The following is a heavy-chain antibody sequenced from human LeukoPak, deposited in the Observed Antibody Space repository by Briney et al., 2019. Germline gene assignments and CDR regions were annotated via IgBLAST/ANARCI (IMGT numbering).Heavy chain of an antibody. CDR1: GFTFSSYA. J-gene: IGHJ4*02. CDR3: AKQGVSSSWYGDY. V-gene: IGHV3-23*01. Sequence: GGSLRLSCAASGFTFSSYAMSWVRQAPGKGLEWVSAISGSGGSTYYADSVKGRFTISRDNSKSTLYLQMNSLRAEDTAVYYCAKQGVSSSWYGDYWGQGTLVTVSS. CDR2: ISGSGGST. D-gene: IGHD6-13*01.